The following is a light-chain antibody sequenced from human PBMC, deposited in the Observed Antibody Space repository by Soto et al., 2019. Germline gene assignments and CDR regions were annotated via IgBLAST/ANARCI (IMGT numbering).Light chain of an antibody. Sequence: EIVMTQSPATLSVSPGERATLSCRASQSVSSNLAWYQQKPGQAPRLLIYGASTRATGIPARFSGSGSGTEFTLTISSLQSEDFAVYSCEQNNNWPPKTFGQGTKVEIK. CDR3: EQNNNWPPKT. J-gene: IGKJ1*01. CDR2: GAS. V-gene: IGKV3-15*01. CDR1: QSVSSN.